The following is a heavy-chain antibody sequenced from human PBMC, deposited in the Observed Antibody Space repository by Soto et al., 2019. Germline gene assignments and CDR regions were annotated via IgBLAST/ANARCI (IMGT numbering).Heavy chain of an antibody. CDR1: GGSFSGYY. Sequence: SETLSLTCAVYGGSFSGYYWSWIRQPPGKGLEWIGEINHSGSTNYNPSLKSRVTISVDTSKTQFSLKLSSVTAGDTAVYYCARGGGDGYNGDFDYWGQGTLVTVSS. D-gene: IGHD3-16*01. V-gene: IGHV4-34*01. J-gene: IGHJ4*02. CDR2: INHSGST. CDR3: ARGGGDGYNGDFDY.